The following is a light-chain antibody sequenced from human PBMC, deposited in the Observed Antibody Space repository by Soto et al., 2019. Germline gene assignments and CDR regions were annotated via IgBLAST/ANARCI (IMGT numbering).Light chain of an antibody. CDR1: QGISSY. CDR3: QQLNAYPLT. J-gene: IGKJ5*01. CDR2: GAS. V-gene: IGKV1-9*01. Sequence: DIQLTKYPSFLLASVGDRVTITCRASQGISSYLAWFQQKPGRAPNLLIYGASTLQSGVPSRFSGSGSGTDFTLTISNLQPEDFATYYCQQLNAYPLTFGQGTRLEIK.